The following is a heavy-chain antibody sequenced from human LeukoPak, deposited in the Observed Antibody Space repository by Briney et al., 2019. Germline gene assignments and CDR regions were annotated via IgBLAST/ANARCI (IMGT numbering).Heavy chain of an antibody. Sequence: GGSLRLACAASGFIVSSDFMNWVRQAPGKGLEWVSAMNSGGSTFYADSVKGRFIISRDKSRNTLYLQMNSLSVDDTAVYYCTRGGSMVRGVLWGQGTLVTVSS. CDR2: MNSGGST. J-gene: IGHJ4*02. CDR1: GFIVSSDF. D-gene: IGHD3-10*01. V-gene: IGHV3-53*01. CDR3: TRGGSMVRGVL.